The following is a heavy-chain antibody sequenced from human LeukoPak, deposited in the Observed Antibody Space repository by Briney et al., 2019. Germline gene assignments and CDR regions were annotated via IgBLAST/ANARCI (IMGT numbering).Heavy chain of an antibody. CDR1: GFTFSSYW. V-gene: IGHV3-7*01. D-gene: IGHD2-2*02. CDR3: ARVGYCSSTSCYRTFDY. Sequence: GGSLRLSCAASGFTFSSYWMSWVRQAPGKGLEWVANIKQDGSEKYYVDSVKGRFTISRDNAKNSLYLQMNSLRAEDTAVYYCARVGYCSSTSCYRTFDYWGQGTLVTVSS. J-gene: IGHJ4*02. CDR2: IKQDGSEK.